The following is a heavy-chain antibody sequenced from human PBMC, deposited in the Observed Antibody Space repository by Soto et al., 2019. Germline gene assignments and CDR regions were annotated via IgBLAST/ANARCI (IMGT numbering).Heavy chain of an antibody. CDR2: ISYDGSNK. Sequence: QVQLVESGGGVVQPGRSLRLSCAASGFTFSSYGMHWVRQAPGKGLEWVAVISYDGSNKYYADSVKGRFTISRDNSKNTVYLQMNSLRAEDTAVYYCAKDLGSGWSAIDYWGQGTLVTVSS. J-gene: IGHJ4*02. D-gene: IGHD6-19*01. CDR3: AKDLGSGWSAIDY. CDR1: GFTFSSYG. V-gene: IGHV3-30*18.